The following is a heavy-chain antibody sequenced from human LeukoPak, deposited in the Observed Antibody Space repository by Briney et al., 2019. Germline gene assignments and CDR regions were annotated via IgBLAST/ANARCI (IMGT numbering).Heavy chain of an antibody. CDR1: GYTFTGYY. V-gene: IGHV1-2*02. D-gene: IGHD2-21*01. Sequence: ASVKVSCKASGYTFTGYYMHWVRQAPGQGLEWMGWINPNSGGANYAQKFQGRVTMTRDTSISTAYTELSRLRSDDTAVYYCARSARIVVVIAILPGYSDYWGQGTLVTVSS. CDR2: INPNSGGA. CDR3: ARSARIVVVIAILPGYSDY. J-gene: IGHJ4*02.